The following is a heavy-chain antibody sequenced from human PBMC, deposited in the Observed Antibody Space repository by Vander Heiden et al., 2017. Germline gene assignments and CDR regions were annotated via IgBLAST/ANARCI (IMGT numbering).Heavy chain of an antibody. CDR3: AIDNWGILFRYFQH. CDR2: IKQDGSEK. CDR1: GFTFSSYW. J-gene: IGHJ1*01. V-gene: IGHV3-7*01. D-gene: IGHD7-27*01. Sequence: EVQLVESRGGLVQPGGSLRLPSSASGFTFSSYWMSWVRQAPGKGLEWVANIKQDGSEKYYVDSVKGRFTISRDNAKNALYLQMNRVRAEETAVYYFAIDNWGILFRYFQHWGQGTLVTVCS.